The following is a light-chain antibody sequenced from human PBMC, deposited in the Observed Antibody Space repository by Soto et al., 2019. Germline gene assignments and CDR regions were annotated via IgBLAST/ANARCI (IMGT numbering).Light chain of an antibody. Sequence: QSVLTQPASVSASPGQSITISCTGSDSDVGSYDLVSWYQQHPDKAPKLLIYEVTKRPSGVSNRFSGSKSDNTPSLTISGLQAEDEADYYCSSYAGTSHYVFGTGTKLTVL. CDR3: SSYAGTSHYV. J-gene: IGLJ1*01. CDR1: DSDVGSYDL. CDR2: EVT. V-gene: IGLV2-23*02.